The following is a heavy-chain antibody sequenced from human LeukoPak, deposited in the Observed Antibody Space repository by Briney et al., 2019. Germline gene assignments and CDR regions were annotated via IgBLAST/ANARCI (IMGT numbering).Heavy chain of an antibody. V-gene: IGHV4-59*01. CDR1: GGSISSYY. D-gene: IGHD2-15*01. CDR2: IYYSGST. J-gene: IGHJ4*01. Sequence: PETLSLTCTVSGGSISSYYWSWIRQPPGKGLEWIGYIYYSGSTNYNPSLKSRVTISLDTSKNQFSLKLNSVTAADTAVYYCASQGLGYCTGGSCPWFDYWGQGTLVTVSS. CDR3: ASQGLGYCTGGSCPWFDY.